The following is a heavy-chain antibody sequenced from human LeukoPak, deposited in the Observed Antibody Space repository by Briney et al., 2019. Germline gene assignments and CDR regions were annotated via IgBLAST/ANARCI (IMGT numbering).Heavy chain of an antibody. CDR2: ISYDGSNK. Sequence: PGGSLRLSCAASGFTFSSYTMHWVRRAPGKGLEWVAVISYDGSNKYYADSVKGRFTISRDNSKNTLYLQMNSLRAEDTAVYYCARGRPITMILVIIPPFDYWGQGTLVTVSS. D-gene: IGHD3-22*01. CDR3: ARGRPITMILVIIPPFDY. V-gene: IGHV3-30-3*01. J-gene: IGHJ4*02. CDR1: GFTFSSYT.